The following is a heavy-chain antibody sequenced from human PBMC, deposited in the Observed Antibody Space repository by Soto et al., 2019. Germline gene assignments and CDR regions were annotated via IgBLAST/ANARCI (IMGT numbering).Heavy chain of an antibody. CDR3: ARLDYYDSTGTIDY. Sequence: SETLSLTCTVSGGSVSSYYWSWIRQPPGKGLEWIGYIYYSGSTNYNPSLKSRVTISVDTSKNQFSLKLSSVTAADTAVYYCARLDYYDSTGTIDYWGQGTPVTVSS. J-gene: IGHJ4*02. D-gene: IGHD3-22*01. CDR2: IYYSGST. V-gene: IGHV4-59*02. CDR1: GGSVSSYY.